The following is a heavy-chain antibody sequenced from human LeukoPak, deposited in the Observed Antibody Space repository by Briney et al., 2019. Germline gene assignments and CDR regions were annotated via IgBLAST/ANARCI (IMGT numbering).Heavy chain of an antibody. CDR1: GYSFTSYW. CDR2: IYPGDSDT. V-gene: IGHV5-51*01. Sequence: GESLKISCKGSGYSFTSYWIGWVRQMPGKGLEWMGTIYPGDSDTRYSPSFQGQVTISADKSISTAYLQWSSLKASDTAMYYCARHYCSGGSCYWFDPWGQGTLVTVSS. D-gene: IGHD2-15*01. J-gene: IGHJ5*02. CDR3: ARHYCSGGSCYWFDP.